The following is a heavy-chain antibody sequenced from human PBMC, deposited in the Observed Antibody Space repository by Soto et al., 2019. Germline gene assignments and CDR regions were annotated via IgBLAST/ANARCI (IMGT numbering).Heavy chain of an antibody. J-gene: IGHJ4*02. Sequence: GGSLRLSCAASGFTFSSYWMHWVRQAPGKGLVWVSRINSDESSTSYADSVKGRFTISRDNAKNTLYLQMNSLRVEDTAVYYRESPPQTPFNYWAQGPLVTVSS. V-gene: IGHV3-74*01. CDR1: GFTFSSYW. CDR3: ESPPQTPFNY. CDR2: INSDESST.